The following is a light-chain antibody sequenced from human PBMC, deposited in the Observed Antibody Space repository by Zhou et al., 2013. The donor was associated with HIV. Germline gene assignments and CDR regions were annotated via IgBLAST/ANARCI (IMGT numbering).Light chain of an antibody. J-gene: IGKJ3*01. Sequence: EIVLTQSPGTLSLSPGERATLSCRASQSVSSSYLAWYQQKPGQAPRLLIFGASSRAAGIPHRFSGSGSGTDFTLTISRLGPEDFAVYYCQHYGSSPFTFGPGTKVDIK. CDR1: QSVSSSY. CDR3: QHYGSSPFT. V-gene: IGKV3-20*01. CDR2: GAS.